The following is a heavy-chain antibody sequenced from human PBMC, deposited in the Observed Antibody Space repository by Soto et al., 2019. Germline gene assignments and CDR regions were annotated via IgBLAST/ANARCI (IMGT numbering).Heavy chain of an antibody. CDR2: IYSGGST. V-gene: IGHV3-66*01. Sequence: EVQLMESGGGLVQPGGYLRLSCAASGFTISTKYMSWVRQAPGKGLEWVSVIYSGGSTFYADSVRGRFTISRDNSKNTVNLQMNSLRAEDTAVYYCARDPWAADYWGQGTLVTVSS. CDR1: GFTISTKY. CDR3: ARDPWAADY. J-gene: IGHJ4*02. D-gene: IGHD3-16*01.